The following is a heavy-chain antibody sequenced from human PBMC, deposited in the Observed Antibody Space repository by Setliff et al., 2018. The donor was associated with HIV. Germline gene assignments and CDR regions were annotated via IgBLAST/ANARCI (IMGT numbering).Heavy chain of an antibody. CDR2: IYYSGST. Sequence: SETLSLTCAVSGYSISSSLYWGWIRQPPGKGLEWIGSIYYSGSTYYNPSLKSRVTISLDTSKSLFSLKLSSVSAADTAVYYCARDRLLLWFDEEYYFDYWGQGTLVTVS. V-gene: IGHV4-38-2*02. D-gene: IGHD3-10*01. J-gene: IGHJ4*02. CDR3: ARDRLLLWFDEEYYFDY. CDR1: GYSISSSLY.